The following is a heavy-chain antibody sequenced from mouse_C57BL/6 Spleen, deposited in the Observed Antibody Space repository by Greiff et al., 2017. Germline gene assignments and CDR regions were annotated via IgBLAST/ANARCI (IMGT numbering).Heavy chain of an antibody. Sequence: VQLKESGGGLVKPGGSLKLSCAASGFTFSDYGMHWVRQAPEKGLEWVAYISSGSSTIYYADTVKGRFTISRDNAKNTLFLQMTSLRSEDTAMYYCARGGYEMSFAYWGQGTLVTVSA. V-gene: IGHV5-17*01. D-gene: IGHD2-2*01. J-gene: IGHJ3*01. CDR1: GFTFSDYG. CDR3: ARGGYEMSFAY. CDR2: ISSGSSTI.